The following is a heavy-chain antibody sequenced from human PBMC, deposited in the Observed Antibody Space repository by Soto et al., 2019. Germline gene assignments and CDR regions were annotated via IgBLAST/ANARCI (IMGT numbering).Heavy chain of an antibody. D-gene: IGHD3-22*01. Sequence: ASVKVSCKASGYTFTSYAMHWVRQAPGQRLEWMEWINAGNGNTKYSQKFQGRVTITRDTSASTAYMELSSLRSEDTAVYYCARGGDSSGYYGYFDYWGQGTLVT. CDR3: ARGGDSSGYYGYFDY. CDR2: INAGNGNT. V-gene: IGHV1-3*01. CDR1: GYTFTSYA. J-gene: IGHJ4*02.